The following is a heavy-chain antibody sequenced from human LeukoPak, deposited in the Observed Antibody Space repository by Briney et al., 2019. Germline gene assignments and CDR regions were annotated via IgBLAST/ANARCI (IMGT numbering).Heavy chain of an antibody. V-gene: IGHV3-30*18. CDR1: GFTFSSYG. Sequence: GGSLRLSCAASGFTFSSYGMHWVRQAPGKGLEWVAVISYDGSNKYYADSVKGRFTISRDNSKNTLYLQMNSLRAEDTAVYYCAKSRVGATLMPPPPYYYYYGMDVWGQGTTVTVSS. CDR2: ISYDGSNK. J-gene: IGHJ6*02. CDR3: AKSRVGATLMPPPPYYYYYGMDV. D-gene: IGHD1-26*01.